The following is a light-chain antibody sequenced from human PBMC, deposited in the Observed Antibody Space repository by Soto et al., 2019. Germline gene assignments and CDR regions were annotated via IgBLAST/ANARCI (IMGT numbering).Light chain of an antibody. J-gene: IGKJ5*01. CDR2: DAS. Sequence: DIVWTQSPCTLTSSPGERASLSCRASQSVSSSYLAWYQQKPGQAPRLLIYDASNRATGIPARFSGSGSGTDFTLTISSLEPEDFAVYYCQQRSNWPTFCQGTRLEI. CDR3: QQRSNWPT. CDR1: QSVSSSY. V-gene: IGKV3D-20*02.